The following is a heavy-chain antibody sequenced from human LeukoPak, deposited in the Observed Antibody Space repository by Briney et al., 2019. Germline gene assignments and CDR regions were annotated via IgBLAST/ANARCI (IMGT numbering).Heavy chain of an antibody. CDR2: IYYSGST. Sequence: SETLSLTCTVSGGSISSYYWSWIRQPPGKGLEWIGYIYYSGSTNYNPSLKSRVTISVDTSKNQFSLKLSSVTAADTAVYYCARDLIAAAGTLWGQGTLVTLSS. CDR1: GGSISSYY. J-gene: IGHJ4*02. V-gene: IGHV4-59*01. D-gene: IGHD6-13*01. CDR3: ARDLIAAAGTL.